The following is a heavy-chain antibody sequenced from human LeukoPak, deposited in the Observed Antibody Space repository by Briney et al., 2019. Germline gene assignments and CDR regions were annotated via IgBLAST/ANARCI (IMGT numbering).Heavy chain of an antibody. V-gene: IGHV1-46*01. Sequence: ASVKVSCTASGYTFTSYYMHWVRQAPGQGLEWMGIINPSGGSTSYAQKFQGRVTMTRDMSTSTVYMELSSLRSEDTAVYYCARGNHIAAAGFNWFDPWGQGTLVTVSS. J-gene: IGHJ5*02. CDR3: ARGNHIAAAGFNWFDP. CDR1: GYTFTSYY. CDR2: INPSGGST. D-gene: IGHD6-13*01.